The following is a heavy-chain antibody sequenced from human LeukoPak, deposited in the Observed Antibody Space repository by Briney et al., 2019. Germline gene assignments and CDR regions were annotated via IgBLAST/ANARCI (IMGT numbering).Heavy chain of an antibody. D-gene: IGHD1-26*01. V-gene: IGHV3-23*01. Sequence: GGSLRLSCAASGFTFSSYAMSWVRQAPGKGLEWVSAISGSGGSTYYADSVKGRFTISRDNSKNTLYLQMNSLRAEDTAVYYCARDGDSGSYSSFDYWGQGTLVTVSS. J-gene: IGHJ4*02. CDR1: GFTFSSYA. CDR3: ARDGDSGSYSSFDY. CDR2: ISGSGGST.